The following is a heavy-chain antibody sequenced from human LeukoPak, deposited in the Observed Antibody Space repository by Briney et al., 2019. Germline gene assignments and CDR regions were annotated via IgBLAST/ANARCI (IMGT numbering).Heavy chain of an antibody. CDR2: FYYSGST. CDR1: GGSISSSNYY. Sequence: SGTLSLTCTVSGGSISSSNYYWGWIRQPPGKGLEWIGSFYYSGSTYYNPSLKSRVTISVDTSKNQFSLKLSSVTAADTAVYYCARHGLGAAADYFDYWGQGTLVTVSS. CDR3: ARHGLGAAADYFDY. D-gene: IGHD6-13*01. V-gene: IGHV4-39*01. J-gene: IGHJ4*02.